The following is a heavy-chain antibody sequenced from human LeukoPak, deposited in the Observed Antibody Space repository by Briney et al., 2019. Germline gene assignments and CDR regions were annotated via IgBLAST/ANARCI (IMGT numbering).Heavy chain of an antibody. CDR2: ISSSSSTI. V-gene: IGHV3-48*01. CDR3: ARDMYYDILTGSKVDI. CDR1: GFTLSSYS. D-gene: IGHD3-9*01. Sequence: GGSQRLSCAASGFTLSSYSMNWVRQAPGKGLEWVSYISSSSSTIYYADSVKGRFTISRDNAKNSLYLQMNSLRAEDTAVYYCARDMYYDILTGSKVDIWGQGTMVTVSS. J-gene: IGHJ3*02.